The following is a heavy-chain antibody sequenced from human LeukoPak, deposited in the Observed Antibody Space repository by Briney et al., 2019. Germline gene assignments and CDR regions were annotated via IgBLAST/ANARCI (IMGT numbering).Heavy chain of an antibody. D-gene: IGHD6-19*01. Sequence: AGGSLRLSCAASGFTFSSYWMHWVRQAPGKGLVWVSRINSDGSSTSYADSVKGRFTISRDNAKNTLYLQMNSLRAEDTAVYYCARVRPGGAVAGLDYWGQGTLVTVSS. J-gene: IGHJ4*02. CDR2: INSDGSST. CDR3: ARVRPGGAVAGLDY. CDR1: GFTFSSYW. V-gene: IGHV3-74*01.